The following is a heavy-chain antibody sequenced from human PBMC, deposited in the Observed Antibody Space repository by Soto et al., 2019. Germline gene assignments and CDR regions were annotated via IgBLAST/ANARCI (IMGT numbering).Heavy chain of an antibody. D-gene: IGHD1-1*01. CDR1: GLGFSNAY. CDR2: IKTKTDGETT. J-gene: IGHJ1*01. Sequence: GGSLRLSCVSCGLGFSNAYMSWVRQAPGKGLEWVGRIKTKTDGETTEYAAPVKGRFTISRDDSKSTLYVQMNSLKTEDTAVYYCTTDRRSRRRAPRVWGQGCLVTVSS. CDR3: TTDRRSRRRAPRV. V-gene: IGHV3-15*01.